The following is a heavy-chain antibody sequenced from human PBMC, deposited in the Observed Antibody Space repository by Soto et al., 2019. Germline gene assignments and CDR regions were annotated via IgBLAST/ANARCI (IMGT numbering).Heavy chain of an antibody. V-gene: IGHV5-51*01. CDR1: GYSFTSYW. J-gene: IGHJ4*02. CDR2: IDPGDSNT. Sequence: GESLKISCQGSGYSFTSYWIGWVRQMPGKGLEWMGIIDPGDSNTRYSPSFQGRVTISADKSISTAYLHWSSLKASDTAMYYCARHGTEDRTYYFDYWGQGTLVTVSS. CDR3: ARHGTEDRTYYFDY. D-gene: IGHD1-1*01.